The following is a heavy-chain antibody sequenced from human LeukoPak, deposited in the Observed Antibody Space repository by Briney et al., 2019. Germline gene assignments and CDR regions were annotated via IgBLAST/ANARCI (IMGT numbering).Heavy chain of an antibody. Sequence: GGSLRLSCAASGFTFSSYAMHWVRQAPGKGLEWVAVISYDGSNKYYADSVKGRFTISRDNSKNTLYLQMNSLRAEDTAVYYCAKQVVPAASYYFDYWGQGTLVTVSS. D-gene: IGHD2-2*01. V-gene: IGHV3-30-3*01. CDR2: ISYDGSNK. CDR3: AKQVVPAASYYFDY. J-gene: IGHJ4*02. CDR1: GFTFSSYA.